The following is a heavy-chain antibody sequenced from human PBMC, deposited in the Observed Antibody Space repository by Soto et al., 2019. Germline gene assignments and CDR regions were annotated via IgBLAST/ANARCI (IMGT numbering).Heavy chain of an antibody. CDR3: ARDLSTYDILTGYSLDYYYYYMDV. J-gene: IGHJ6*03. Sequence: GASVKVSCKASGYTFTSYYMHWVRQAPGQGLEWMGIINPSGGSTSYAQKFQGRVTMTRDTSTSTVYMELSSLRSEDTAVYYCARDLSTYDILTGYSLDYYYYYMDVWGKGTTVTV. D-gene: IGHD3-9*01. CDR2: INPSGGST. V-gene: IGHV1-46*03. CDR1: GYTFTSYY.